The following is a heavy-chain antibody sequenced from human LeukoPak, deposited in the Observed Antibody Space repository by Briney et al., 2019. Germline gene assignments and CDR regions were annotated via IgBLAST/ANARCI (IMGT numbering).Heavy chain of an antibody. V-gene: IGHV1-18*01. CDR2: ISAYNGNT. Sequence: GASVKVSCKASGYTFTSYGISWVRQAPGQGLEWMGWISAYNGNTNYAQKLQGRVTMTTDTSTSTAYMELRSLRSDDTAVYYCARATIPSGGSGSLRFDYWGQGTLVIVSS. CDR1: GYTFTSYG. D-gene: IGHD3-10*01. J-gene: IGHJ4*02. CDR3: ARATIPSGGSGSLRFDY.